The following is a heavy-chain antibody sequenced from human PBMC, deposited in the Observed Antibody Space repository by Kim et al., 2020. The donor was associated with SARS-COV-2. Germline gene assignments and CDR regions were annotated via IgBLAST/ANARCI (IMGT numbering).Heavy chain of an antibody. CDR3: AKTLGAGYDFWSGYYIGGMDV. D-gene: IGHD3-3*01. V-gene: IGHV3-23*01. CDR2: ISGSGGST. J-gene: IGHJ6*02. Sequence: GGSLRLSCAASGFTFSSYAMSWVRQAPGKGLEWVSAISGSGGSTYYADSVKGRFTISRDNSKNTLYLQMNSLRAEDTAVYYCAKTLGAGYDFWSGYYIGGMDVWGQGTTVTVSS. CDR1: GFTFSSYA.